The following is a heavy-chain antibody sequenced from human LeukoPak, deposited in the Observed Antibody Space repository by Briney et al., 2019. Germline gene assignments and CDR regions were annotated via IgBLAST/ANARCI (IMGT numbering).Heavy chain of an antibody. CDR1: GFTFSSYS. Sequence: GSLRLSCAASGFTFSSYSMSWVRQAPGKGLEWVSAISSSGGSTDYTDSVKGRFTISRDNSKNTLYLRMNSLRAEDTAVYYCAKKMSITAASQVDYWGQGTLVTVSS. V-gene: IGHV3-23*01. CDR3: AKKMSITAASQVDY. CDR2: ISSSGGST. J-gene: IGHJ4*02. D-gene: IGHD1-20*01.